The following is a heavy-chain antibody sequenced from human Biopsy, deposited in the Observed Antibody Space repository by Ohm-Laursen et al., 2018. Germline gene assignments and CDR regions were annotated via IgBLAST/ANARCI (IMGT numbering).Heavy chain of an antibody. D-gene: IGHD4-17*01. J-gene: IGHJ4*02. CDR2: IYTGDIT. Sequence: SLRLSCPASGFTINSNYMNWARQAPGKGLEWVSVIYTGDITSYADSVKGRFTISRDISKNALYLHMNSLRAEDRGVYYCVRGLADGVHLNWGQGTLVAVSS. CDR3: VRGLADGVHLN. CDR1: GFTINSNY. V-gene: IGHV3-66*01.